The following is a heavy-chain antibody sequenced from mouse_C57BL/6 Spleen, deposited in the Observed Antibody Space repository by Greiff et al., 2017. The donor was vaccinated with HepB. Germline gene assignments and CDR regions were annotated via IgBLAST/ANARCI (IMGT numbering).Heavy chain of an antibody. Sequence: VQLQQPGAELVKPGASVKLSCKASGCTFTSYWMQWVKQRPGQGLEWIGEIDPSDSYTNYNQKFKGKATLTVDTSSSTAYMQLSSLTSEDSAVYYCARLCGYYGAMYYWGQGTSVTVSS. CDR1: GCTFTSYW. CDR3: ARLCGYYGAMYY. D-gene: IGHD2-3*01. CDR2: IDPSDSYT. J-gene: IGHJ4*01. V-gene: IGHV1-50*01.